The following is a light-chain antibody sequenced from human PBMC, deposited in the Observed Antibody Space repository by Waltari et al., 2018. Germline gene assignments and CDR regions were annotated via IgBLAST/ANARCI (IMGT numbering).Light chain of an antibody. CDR1: QRIGRW. J-gene: IGKJ4*01. CDR3: QEYNSFPLT. V-gene: IGKV1-5*03. Sequence: IQMTQPPSTLSASVGARVTITCRSSQRIGRWLAWYQLKPGKAPKLLIYKASSLESGVPSRFSGSGSGTEFTLTISSLQPDDFATYYCQEYNSFPLTFGGGTKVEIK. CDR2: KAS.